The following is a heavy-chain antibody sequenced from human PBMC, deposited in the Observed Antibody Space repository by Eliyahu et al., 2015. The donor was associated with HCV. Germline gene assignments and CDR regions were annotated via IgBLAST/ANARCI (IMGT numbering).Heavy chain of an antibody. CDR2: IYAGGST. D-gene: IGHD3-22*01. J-gene: IGHJ4*02. CDR1: GFTVSANY. Sequence: EVQLVESGGGXVQPGGSXXLSXAXXGFTVSANYMSWVRQAPGKGLEWVSVIYAGGSTQSADSVKGRISVSRDNSKNTLYLEMKSLRPEDTAVYYCARDRGYDSRGYYPGYWGQGTLVTVSS. V-gene: IGHV3-66*02. CDR3: ARDRGYDSRGYYPGY.